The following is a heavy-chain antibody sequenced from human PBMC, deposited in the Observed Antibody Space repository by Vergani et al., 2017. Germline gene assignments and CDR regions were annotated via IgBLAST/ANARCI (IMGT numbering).Heavy chain of an antibody. CDR3: TTAGWNLHPNYYYYMDV. V-gene: IGHV3-15*01. CDR1: GFTFSNAW. J-gene: IGHJ6*03. D-gene: IGHD1-1*01. CDR2: IKSNTDGGTT. Sequence: EVQLVESGGGLVKPGGSLRLSCAASGFTFSNAWMTWVRPAPGKGLEWVGRIKSNTDGGTTHYAAPVKGRFTISRDDSENTLYLQMNSLKSEDTAVYYCTTAGWNLHPNYYYYMDVWGKGTTVTVSS.